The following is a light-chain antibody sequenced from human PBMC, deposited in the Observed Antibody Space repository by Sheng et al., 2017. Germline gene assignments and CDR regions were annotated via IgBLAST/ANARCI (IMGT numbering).Light chain of an antibody. J-gene: IGLJ2*01. V-gene: IGLV3-21*02. CDR3: QVWDSNSVV. CDR1: NIGDKA. Sequence: SYELAQPPSLSVAPGQTATFTCGGNNIGDKAVHWYQQKPGRAPVLVVYDDSDRPSGIPGRFSGSNSGNTATLTITGVEAGDEADYYCQVWDSNSVVFGGGTKLTVL. CDR2: DDS.